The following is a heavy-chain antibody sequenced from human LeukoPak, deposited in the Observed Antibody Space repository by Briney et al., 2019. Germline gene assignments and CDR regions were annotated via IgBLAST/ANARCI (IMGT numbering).Heavy chain of an antibody. CDR1: GGSISSGGYY. V-gene: IGHV4-31*03. CDR3: ARDNSRTWTGRSEFDP. J-gene: IGHJ5*02. CDR2: IYYSGGT. D-gene: IGHD3/OR15-3a*01. Sequence: SQTLSLTCTVSGGSISSGGYYWSWIRQHPGKGLEWIGYIYYSGGTYYNPSLKSRVTISVDTSKNQFSLKLSSVTAADTAVYYCARDNSRTWTGRSEFDPWGQGTLVTVSS.